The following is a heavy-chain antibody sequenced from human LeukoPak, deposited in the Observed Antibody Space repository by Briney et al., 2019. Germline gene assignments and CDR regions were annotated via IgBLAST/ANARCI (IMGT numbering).Heavy chain of an antibody. D-gene: IGHD3-22*01. CDR1: GYTFTSYG. CDR2: ISAYNGNT. CDR3: ARDQGDYYDSSGPYLRYSDL. J-gene: IGHJ2*01. Sequence: ASVKVSCKASGYTFTSYGISWVRQAPGQGLEWMGWISAYNGNTNYAQKLQGRVTMTTDTSTSTAYMELRSLRSDDTAVYYCARDQGDYYDSSGPYLRYSDLWGRGTLVTVSS. V-gene: IGHV1-18*01.